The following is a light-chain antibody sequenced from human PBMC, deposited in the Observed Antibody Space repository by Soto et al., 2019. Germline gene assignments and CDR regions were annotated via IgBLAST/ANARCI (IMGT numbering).Light chain of an antibody. V-gene: IGLV2-14*01. CDR1: TSDVGIYNY. J-gene: IGLJ3*02. Sequence: QSALTQPAAVSGSPGQSLTINCTTTTSDVGIYNYVSWYQQHPGKAPKLIICEVYNRPSGVSNRFSGSKSGNTASLTISGLRPEDEADYYCTSFTTSSIWVFGGGTKVTGL. CDR2: EVY. CDR3: TSFTTSSIWV.